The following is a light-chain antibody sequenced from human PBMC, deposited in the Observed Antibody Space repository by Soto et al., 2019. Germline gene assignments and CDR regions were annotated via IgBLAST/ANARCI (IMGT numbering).Light chain of an antibody. CDR2: SNN. CDR1: SSNIGSNT. V-gene: IGLV1-44*01. J-gene: IGLJ2*01. CDR3: AAWDDSLNGVV. Sequence: QSALTQPPSASGTPGQRVTISCSGSSSNIGSNTVNWYQQLPGTAPKLLIYSNNQRPSGVPDRFSGSKSGTSASLAISGLQSEDEADYYCAAWDDSLNGVVFGGGTKLNVL.